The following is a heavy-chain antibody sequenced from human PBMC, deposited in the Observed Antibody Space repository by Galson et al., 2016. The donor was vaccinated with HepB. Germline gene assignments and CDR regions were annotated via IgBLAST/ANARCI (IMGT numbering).Heavy chain of an antibody. Sequence: SETLSLTCTVSNGSISTIRYYWGWVRQPPGKGLEWIGSVFYSGLTYYNPSLKSRVTISIDTAKNQFSVRLSSVTAADTAVYYCARLYDTPEDAFDLWGQGTLVIVSS. V-gene: IGHV4-39*01. CDR2: VFYSGLT. CDR1: NGSISTIRYY. J-gene: IGHJ3*01. D-gene: IGHD3-3*01. CDR3: ARLYDTPEDAFDL.